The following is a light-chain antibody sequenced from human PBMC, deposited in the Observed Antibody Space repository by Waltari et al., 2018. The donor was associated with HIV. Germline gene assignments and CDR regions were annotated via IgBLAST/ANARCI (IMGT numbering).Light chain of an antibody. Sequence: QSALTQPPSASGSPGQSVTISCTGTSSDIGGYNYVSWYQQHPGKAPKLIMTEVTKRPSGVPDRVSGSKSGNPASLTVSGLQAEDEAHYYGSSYAPTNNFYVLFGGGTALTVL. V-gene: IGLV2-8*01. CDR3: SSYAPTNNFYVL. CDR1: SSDIGGYNY. CDR2: EVT. J-gene: IGLJ2*01.